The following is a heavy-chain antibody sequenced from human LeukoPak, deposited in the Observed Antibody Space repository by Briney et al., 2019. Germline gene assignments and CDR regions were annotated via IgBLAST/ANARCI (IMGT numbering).Heavy chain of an antibody. CDR1: GFTLSNYV. D-gene: IGHD6-6*01. Sequence: TGGSLTLSCAASGFTLSNYVMSRVRQAPGKGLEWVSAISGSGAGTWYADSVKGRFTISRDNSKNTFYLQMNSLRAEDTAVYYCAKGSSSSRPYYFEFWGQGSLVTASS. CDR3: AKGSSSSRPYYFEF. CDR2: ISGSGAGT. V-gene: IGHV3-23*01. J-gene: IGHJ4*02.